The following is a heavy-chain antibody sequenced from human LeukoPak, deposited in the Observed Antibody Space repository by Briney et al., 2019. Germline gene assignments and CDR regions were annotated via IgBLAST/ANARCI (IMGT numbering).Heavy chain of an antibody. CDR2: ISAYNGNT. CDR3: ARISPVLRYFDWLLSGGYYFDY. V-gene: IGHV1-18*01. J-gene: IGHJ4*02. Sequence: ASVKVSCKASGYTFTSYGISRVRQAPGQGLEWMGWISAYNGNTNYAQKLQGRVTMTTDTSTSTAYMELRSLRSDDTAVYYCARISPVLRYFDWLLSGGYYFDYWGQGTLVTVSS. CDR1: GYTFTSYG. D-gene: IGHD3-9*01.